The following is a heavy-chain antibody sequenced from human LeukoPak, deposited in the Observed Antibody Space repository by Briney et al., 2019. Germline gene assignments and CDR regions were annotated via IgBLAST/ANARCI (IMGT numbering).Heavy chain of an antibody. V-gene: IGHV3-30*02. J-gene: IGHJ4*02. Sequence: PGGSLRLSCAGSGFSFSSYGMHWVRQAPGKGLEWMAFIRSDGSNKYYADSVKGRFTISRDNSKNTLYLQMNSLRAEDTAVYYCAKDQATITMVRGVYNYWGQGTLVTVSS. CDR3: AKDQATITMVRGVYNY. CDR2: IRSDGSNK. CDR1: GFSFSSYG. D-gene: IGHD3-10*01.